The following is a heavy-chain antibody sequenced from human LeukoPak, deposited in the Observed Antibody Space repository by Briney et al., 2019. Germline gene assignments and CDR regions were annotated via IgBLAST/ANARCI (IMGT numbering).Heavy chain of an antibody. V-gene: IGHV4-34*01. CDR1: GGSFSGYY. CDR2: INHSGST. Sequence: SETLSLTCAVYGGSFSGYYWSWIRQPPGKGLEWIGEINHSGSTNYNPSLKSRVTISVDTSKNQFSLKLSSVTAADTAVYYCARRRTYYYGSGSYKNWFDPWGQGTLVTVSS. D-gene: IGHD3-10*01. J-gene: IGHJ5*02. CDR3: ARRRTYYYGSGSYKNWFDP.